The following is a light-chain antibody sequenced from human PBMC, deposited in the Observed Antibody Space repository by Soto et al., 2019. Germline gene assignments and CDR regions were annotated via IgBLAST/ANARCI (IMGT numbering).Light chain of an antibody. CDR1: QSLVHSDGNTY. CDR2: EIS. Sequence: DILMTQTPLSSPVTLGQPASISCTSSQSLVHSDGNTYLNWLQQRPGQPPRLLIYEISKRFSGVPDRFSGSGAGKDFTLKISRVEAEDVGVYYCMQATQTVITFGQGTRLEIK. V-gene: IGKV2-24*01. CDR3: MQATQTVIT. J-gene: IGKJ5*01.